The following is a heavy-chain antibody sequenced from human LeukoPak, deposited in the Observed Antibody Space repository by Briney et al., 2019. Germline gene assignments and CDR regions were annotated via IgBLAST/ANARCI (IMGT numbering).Heavy chain of an antibody. CDR2: ITRSSSDI. V-gene: IGHV3-21*01. J-gene: IGHJ4*02. D-gene: IGHD3-10*01. CDR3: ARDRGFEMGLFDY. Sequence: GGSLRLSCAASGFTFSNAWMSWVRQAPGKGLEWVSSITRSSSDIYYADSVKGRFTISRDNAKNSLYLQMNSLRVEDTAVYYCARDRGFEMGLFDYWGQGTLVTVSS. CDR1: GFTFSNAW.